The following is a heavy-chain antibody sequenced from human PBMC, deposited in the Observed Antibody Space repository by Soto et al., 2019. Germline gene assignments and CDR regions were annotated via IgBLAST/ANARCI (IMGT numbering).Heavy chain of an antibody. J-gene: IGHJ6*02. CDR3: AREGLGSPGIAAAGGDYYYYGMDV. Sequence: SETLSLTCTVSGGSISSGGYYWSWIRQHPGKGLEWIGYTYYSGSTYYNPSLKSRVTISVDTSKNQFSLKLSSVTAADTAVYYCAREGLGSPGIAAAGGDYYYYGMDVWGQGTTVTVSS. D-gene: IGHD6-13*01. CDR2: TYYSGST. CDR1: GGSISSGGYY. V-gene: IGHV4-31*03.